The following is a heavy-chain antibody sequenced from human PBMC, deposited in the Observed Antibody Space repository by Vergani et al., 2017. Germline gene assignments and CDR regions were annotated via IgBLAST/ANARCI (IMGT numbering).Heavy chain of an antibody. V-gene: IGHV3-21*01. CDR1: GFTFSSYS. CDR3: ARAGIAASGDDY. D-gene: IGHD6-13*01. J-gene: IGHJ4*02. Sequence: EVQLVESGGGLVKPGGSLRLSCAASGFTFSSYSMNWVRQAPGKGLEWVSPISNSSSYIYYADSVKGRYTISRDNAKNSLYLQMNSLSAEDTAVYYCARAGIAASGDDYWGQGTVVAVSS. CDR2: ISNSSSYI.